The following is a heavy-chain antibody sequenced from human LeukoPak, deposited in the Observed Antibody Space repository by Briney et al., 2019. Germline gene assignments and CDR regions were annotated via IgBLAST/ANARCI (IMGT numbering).Heavy chain of an antibody. V-gene: IGHV3-30*02. CDR3: VKDDFYDATEA. CDR2: IRYDGSNQ. J-gene: IGHJ5*02. Sequence: GGSLRLSCAASGFTFSTFGMHWVRQAPGKGLEWVAFIRYDGSNQYYEDSVKGRFTISRDNSKNKVYLERSRLRPEDSALYYCVKDDFYDATEAWGRGTLVTVSS. CDR1: GFTFSTFG. D-gene: IGHD3-22*01.